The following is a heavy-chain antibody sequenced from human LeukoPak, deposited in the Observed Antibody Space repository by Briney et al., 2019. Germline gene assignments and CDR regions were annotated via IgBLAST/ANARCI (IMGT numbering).Heavy chain of an antibody. CDR3: ARGSAAATRNYYYYYMDV. J-gene: IGHJ6*03. Sequence: PSETLSLTCTVSGGSISSGNYYWSWIRQPAGKGLEWIGRIYTSGSTNYTPSLKSRVTISVDTSKNQFSLKLNSVTAADTAVYYCARGSAAATRNYYYYYMDVWGKGTTVTISS. CDR1: GGSISSGNYY. CDR2: IYTSGST. V-gene: IGHV4-61*02. D-gene: IGHD2-15*01.